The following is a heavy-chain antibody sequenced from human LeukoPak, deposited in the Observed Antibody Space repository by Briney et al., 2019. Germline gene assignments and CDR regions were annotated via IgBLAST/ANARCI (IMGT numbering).Heavy chain of an antibody. Sequence: RGSLRLSPAASVFTSTIVSMSWVRQTPGKRLEWVSSITSSSNYIYYASSLRGRLTISRDNAKNSFYLQMKRLRAEDTAVYYCARDLRLWGQGTLVTVSS. CDR3: ARDLRL. CDR1: VFTSTIVS. V-gene: IGHV3-21*01. J-gene: IGHJ4*02. CDR2: ITSSSNYI.